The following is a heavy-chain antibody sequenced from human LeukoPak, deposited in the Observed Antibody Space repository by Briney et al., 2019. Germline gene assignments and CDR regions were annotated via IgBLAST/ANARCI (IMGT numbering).Heavy chain of an antibody. CDR1: GFSFSKYR. D-gene: IGHD3-3*01. Sequence: AGGSLRLPCEASGFSFSKYRMHWVRQAPGKGLVWVAFISKDGGTTTYVDSVRDRFTISRDNSKNILFLQMNSLKSEDTAMYYCVRASGYLHDFDFWGQGTLVTVSS. CDR2: ISKDGGTT. CDR3: VRASGYLHDFDF. V-gene: IGHV3-74*03. J-gene: IGHJ4*02.